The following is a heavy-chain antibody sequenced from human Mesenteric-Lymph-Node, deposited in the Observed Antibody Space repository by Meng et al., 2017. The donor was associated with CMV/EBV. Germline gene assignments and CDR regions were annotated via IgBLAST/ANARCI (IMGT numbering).Heavy chain of an antibody. CDR1: GFTFSSYA. D-gene: IGHD2-2*01. CDR2: ISGSGGST. CDR3: ATPGVPAATYGMDV. J-gene: IGHJ6*02. Sequence: GESLKISCAASGFTFSSYAMSWVRQAPGKGLEWVSAISGSGGSTYYADSVKGRITISRDNSKNTLYLQMNSLRAEDTAVYYCATPGVPAATYGMDVWGQGTTVTVSS. V-gene: IGHV3-23*01.